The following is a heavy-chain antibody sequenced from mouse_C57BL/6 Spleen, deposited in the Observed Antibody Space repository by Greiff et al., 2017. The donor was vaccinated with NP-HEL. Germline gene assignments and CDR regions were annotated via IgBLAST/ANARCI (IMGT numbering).Heavy chain of an antibody. V-gene: IGHV1-15*01. Sequence: VQLQQSGAELVRPGASVTLSCKASGYTFTDYEMHWVKQTPVHGLEWIGAIDPETGGTAYNQKFKGKAILTADKSSSTAYIELRSLTSEDSAVYYCTREAVCHLGGRGEGFAYWGQGTLVTVSA. D-gene: IGHD3-3*01. J-gene: IGHJ3*01. CDR2: IDPETGGT. CDR3: TREAVCHLGGRGEGFAY. CDR1: GYTFTDYE.